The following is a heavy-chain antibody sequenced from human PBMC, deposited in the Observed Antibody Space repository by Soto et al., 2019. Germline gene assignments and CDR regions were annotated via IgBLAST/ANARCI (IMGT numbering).Heavy chain of an antibody. CDR1: GGSFSGYY. Sequence: SETLSLTCAVYGGSFSGYYWIWIRQPPGKGLEWIGEINHSGSTNYNPSLKSRVTISVDTSKNQFSLKLSSVTAADTAVYYCARCGSSTSCYNMDVWGKGTTLTVSS. CDR2: INHSGST. CDR3: ARCGSSTSCYNMDV. V-gene: IGHV4-34*01. D-gene: IGHD2-2*01. J-gene: IGHJ6*03.